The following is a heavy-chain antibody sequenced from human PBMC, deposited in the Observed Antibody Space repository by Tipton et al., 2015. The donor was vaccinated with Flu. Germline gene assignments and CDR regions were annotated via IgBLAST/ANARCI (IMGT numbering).Heavy chain of an antibody. Sequence: TLSLTCIVSGGSIISSSYYWDWIRQPPGKGLEWIGSIYYSGSTYYNPPLKSRVTISVDTSKNQFSLKVRSVTAADTAVYYCARSSSGLGRCDSWGQGTLVTVSS. J-gene: IGHJ4*02. CDR3: ARSSSGLGRCDS. CDR1: GGSIISSSYY. CDR2: IYYSGST. D-gene: IGHD6-19*01. V-gene: IGHV4-39*07.